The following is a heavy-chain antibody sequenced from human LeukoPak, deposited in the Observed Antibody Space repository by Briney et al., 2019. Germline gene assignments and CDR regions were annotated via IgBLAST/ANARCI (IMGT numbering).Heavy chain of an antibody. CDR1: GYTFTGYY. Sequence: ASVKVSCKASGYTFTGYYMHWVRQAPGQGLEWMGWINPNSGGTNYAQKFQGRVTMTRDTSINTAYMELSSLRSEDTAVYYCARGLRDSSGREYFQHWGQGTLVTVSS. CDR2: INPNSGGT. V-gene: IGHV1-2*02. J-gene: IGHJ1*01. CDR3: ARGLRDSSGREYFQH. D-gene: IGHD3-22*01.